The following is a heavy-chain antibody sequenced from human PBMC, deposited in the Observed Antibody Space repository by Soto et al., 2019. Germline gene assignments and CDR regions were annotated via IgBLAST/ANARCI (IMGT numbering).Heavy chain of an antibody. CDR2: ISGRGDDT. Sequence: PGGSLRLSCAAFGFTFSSYAMSWVRQAPGKGLEWVSTISGRGDDTYYTDSVKGRFTISRDNSKNTLYVHMNSLRAEDTAVYYCARAQPTYSSSYFDYWGQGTLVTVSS. CDR1: GFTFSSYA. D-gene: IGHD3-22*01. V-gene: IGHV3-23*01. J-gene: IGHJ4*02. CDR3: ARAQPTYSSSYFDY.